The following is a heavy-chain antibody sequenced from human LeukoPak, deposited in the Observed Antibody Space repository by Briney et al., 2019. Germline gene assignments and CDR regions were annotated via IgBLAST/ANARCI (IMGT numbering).Heavy chain of an antibody. CDR2: INPNSGGT. V-gene: IGHV1-2*02. CDR1: GYTFTGYY. CDR3: ARAGRIAARPNDYYYYMDV. Sequence: ASVKVSCKASGYTFTGYYMHWVRQAPGQGLEWMGWINPNSGGTNYAQKFQGRVTMTRDTSISTAYMELSRLRSDDTAVYYCARAGRIAARPNDYYYYMDVWGKGTTVTVSS. D-gene: IGHD6-6*01. J-gene: IGHJ6*03.